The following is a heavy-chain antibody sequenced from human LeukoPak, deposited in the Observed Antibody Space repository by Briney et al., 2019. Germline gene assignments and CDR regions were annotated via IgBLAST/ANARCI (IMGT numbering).Heavy chain of an antibody. J-gene: IGHJ4*02. CDR1: GGSISSSSYY. Sequence: SETLSLTCTVFGGSISSSSYYWGWIRQPPGKGLEWIGSIYYSGSTYYNPSLKSRVTISVDTSKNQFSLKLSSVTAADTAVYYCARDLSPQDIVVVPAAMFDYWGQGTLVTVSS. CDR2: IYYSGST. CDR3: ARDLSPQDIVVVPAAMFDY. V-gene: IGHV4-39*07. D-gene: IGHD2-2*01.